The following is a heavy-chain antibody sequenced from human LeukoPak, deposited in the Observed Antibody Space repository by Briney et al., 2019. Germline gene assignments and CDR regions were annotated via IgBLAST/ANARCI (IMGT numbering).Heavy chain of an antibody. V-gene: IGHV1-46*01. CDR1: GYTFTSYY. J-gene: IGHJ4*02. D-gene: IGHD3-10*01. CDR3: ARDLMVRGIDY. CDR2: INPSGGST. Sequence: ASVKVSCKASGYTFTSYYMHWVRQAPGQGLEWMGIINPSGGSTSYAQKFQGRVAMTRDTSTSTVYMELSSLRSEDTAVYYCARDLMVRGIDYWGQGTLVTVSS.